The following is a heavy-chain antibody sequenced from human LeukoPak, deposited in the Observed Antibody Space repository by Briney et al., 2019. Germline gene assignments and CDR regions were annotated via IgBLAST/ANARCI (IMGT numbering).Heavy chain of an antibody. D-gene: IGHD2/OR15-2a*01. V-gene: IGHV3-21*01. Sequence: PGGSLRLSCAASGFAFSSYSMNWVRQAPGKGLEWVSSISSSSSYIYYADSVKGRFTISRDNAKNSLYLQMNSLRAEDTAVYYCARDRIAVYSDYWGQGTLVTVSS. J-gene: IGHJ4*02. CDR3: ARDRIAVYSDY. CDR1: GFAFSSYS. CDR2: ISSSSSYI.